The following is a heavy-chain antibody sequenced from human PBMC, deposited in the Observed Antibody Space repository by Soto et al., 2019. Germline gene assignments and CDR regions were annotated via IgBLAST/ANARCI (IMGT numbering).Heavy chain of an antibody. Sequence: QVQLVQSGAEMKKPGASVKLSCKTSGINYNTYAIHWVRQAPGQGLEWMGWINAGNGDTRYSQNFQGRVTLTRDTSASTVYIDLDSLKSEDTGVYYCARAISGYVTWGQGTLVTV. D-gene: IGHD5-12*01. J-gene: IGHJ4*02. CDR1: GINYNTYA. V-gene: IGHV1-3*01. CDR3: ARAISGYVT. CDR2: INAGNGDT.